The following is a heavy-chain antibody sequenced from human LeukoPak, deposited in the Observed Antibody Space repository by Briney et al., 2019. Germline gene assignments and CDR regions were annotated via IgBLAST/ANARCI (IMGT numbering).Heavy chain of an antibody. Sequence: SETLSLTCTVSGGSVSSGSYYWSWIRQPPGKGLEWIGYIYYSGSTYYNPSLKSRVTISVDTSKNQFSLKLSSVTAADTAVYYCAREVASFNDYYFDYWGQGTLVTVSS. CDR3: AREVASFNDYYFDY. J-gene: IGHJ4*02. CDR2: IYYSGST. D-gene: IGHD5-12*01. CDR1: GGSVSSGSYY. V-gene: IGHV4-31*03.